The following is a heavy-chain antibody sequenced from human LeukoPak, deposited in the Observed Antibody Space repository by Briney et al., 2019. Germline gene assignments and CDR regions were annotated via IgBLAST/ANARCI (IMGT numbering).Heavy chain of an antibody. CDR3: AKAHPGFDY. J-gene: IGHJ4*02. CDR2: IGSSSTFV. CDR1: GFTFTRYT. Sequence: GGSLRLSCAASGFTFTRYTMNWVRQAPGKGLEWVSSIGSSSTFVYYADSVKGRFTISRDNAKNSLFLQMNSLRADDTAVYYCAKAHPGFDYWGQGTLVTVSS. V-gene: IGHV3-21*01.